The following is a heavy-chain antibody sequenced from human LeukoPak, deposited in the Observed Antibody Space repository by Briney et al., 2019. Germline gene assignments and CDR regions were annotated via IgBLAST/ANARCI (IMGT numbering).Heavy chain of an antibody. CDR2: ISGSGGST. V-gene: IGHV3-23*01. Sequence: GGSLRLSCAASGLTFSSYGMSWVRQAPGKGLEWVSAISGSGGSTYYADSVKGRFTISRDNSKNTLYLQMNSLRAEDTAVYYCAKPYDILTGFSAFDIWGQGTMVTVSS. CDR3: AKPYDILTGFSAFDI. J-gene: IGHJ3*02. D-gene: IGHD3-9*01. CDR1: GLTFSSYG.